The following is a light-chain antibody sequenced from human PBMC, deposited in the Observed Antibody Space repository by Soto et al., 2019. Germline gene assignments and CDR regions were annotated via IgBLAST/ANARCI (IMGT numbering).Light chain of an antibody. CDR2: AAS. J-gene: IGKJ1*01. CDR3: QQYYSYPRT. V-gene: IGKV1-8*01. Sequence: AIRMTQSPSSLSASTGDRVTITCRASQDISSYLAWYPQKPGKAPKFLIYAASPLQSGVPSRFSGSGSGTDVTLTSGCLQSEDFATYYCQQYYSYPRTCGQGTKVEIK. CDR1: QDISSY.